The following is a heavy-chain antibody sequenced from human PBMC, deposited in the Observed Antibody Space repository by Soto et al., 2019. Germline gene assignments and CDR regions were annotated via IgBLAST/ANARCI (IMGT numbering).Heavy chain of an antibody. CDR1: GASISSSSYY. CDR3: ARQGYDTSGYYLYFFDY. CDR2: IYYRGST. J-gene: IGHJ4*02. V-gene: IGHV4-39*01. Sequence: PSETLSLTCTVSGASISSSSYYWGWIRQPPGKGLEWIGSIYYRGSTYYNPSLESRVTISVDTSKNQFSLRLSSLTAADTAVFYCARQGYDTSGYYLYFFDYWGPGTLVTVSS. D-gene: IGHD3-22*01.